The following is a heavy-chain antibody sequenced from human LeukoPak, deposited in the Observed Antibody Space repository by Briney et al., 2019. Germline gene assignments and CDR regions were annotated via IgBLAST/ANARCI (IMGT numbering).Heavy chain of an antibody. D-gene: IGHD6-13*01. CDR2: ISSSSSYI. J-gene: IGHJ4*02. V-gene: IGHV3-21*04. CDR1: GFTFSSHT. CDR3: AKDLAYSTTWYVGYFDY. Sequence: PGGSLRLSCAASGFTFSSHTMNWVRQAPGKGLEWVSSISSSSSYIYYADSVKGRFTISRDNSKNTVYLQMNSLRAEDTAVYYCAKDLAYSTTWYVGYFDYWGQGTLVTVSS.